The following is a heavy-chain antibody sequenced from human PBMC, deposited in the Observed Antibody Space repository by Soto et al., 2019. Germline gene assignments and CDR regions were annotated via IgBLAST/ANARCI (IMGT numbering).Heavy chain of an antibody. CDR2: IYYSGST. D-gene: IGHD3-22*01. CDR3: ARARQYYDCELDP. Sequence: SETLSLTCTVSGGSISSSSYYWGWIRQHPGKGLEWIGSIYYSGSTYYNPSLKSRLTISVDTSKNQFSLKLSSVTAADTAIYYCARARQYYDCELDPWGQGTLVTVSS. V-gene: IGHV4-39*01. CDR1: GGSISSSSYY. J-gene: IGHJ5*02.